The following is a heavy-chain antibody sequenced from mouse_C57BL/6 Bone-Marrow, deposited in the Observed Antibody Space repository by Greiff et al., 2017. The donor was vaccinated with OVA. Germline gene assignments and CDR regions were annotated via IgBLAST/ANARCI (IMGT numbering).Heavy chain of an antibody. D-gene: IGHD2-3*01. Sequence: QVQLQQSGAELMKPGASVKLSCKATGYTFTGYWIEWVKQRPGHGLEWIGEILPESGSTNYNEKFKGKATFTADTYSNTAYMQLSSLTAEDSAIFYGEVDAYYLYYFDYWGQGTTLTVSS. V-gene: IGHV1-9*01. CDR3: EVDAYYLYYFDY. CDR2: ILPESGST. CDR1: GYTFTGYW. J-gene: IGHJ2*01.